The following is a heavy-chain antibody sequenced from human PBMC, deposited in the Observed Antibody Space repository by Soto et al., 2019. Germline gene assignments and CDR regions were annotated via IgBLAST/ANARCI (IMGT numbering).Heavy chain of an antibody. CDR1: GYNFTQYR. J-gene: IGHJ5*02. Sequence: QVQLVQSGADVKKPGASVKISCKASGYNFTQYRIHWVRQAPGQRLEWMGWITAGDAKTEYSQKFQGRVTISRDISATTVYLDLDSLSSEDTAVYYCARDLYSSSWFWFDPWGRGTQVIVSS. V-gene: IGHV1-3*01. D-gene: IGHD2-2*01. CDR3: ARDLYSSSWFWFDP. CDR2: ITAGDAKT.